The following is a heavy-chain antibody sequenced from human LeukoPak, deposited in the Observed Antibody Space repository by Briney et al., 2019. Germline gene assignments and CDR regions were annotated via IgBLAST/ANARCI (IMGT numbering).Heavy chain of an antibody. V-gene: IGHV1-2*02. CDR1: GYTFTVYY. J-gene: IGHJ4*02. CDR2: INPNSGGT. Sequence: ASVKVSCKASGYTFTVYYMHWVRQAPGQGLEWMGWINPNSGGTNYAQKFQGRVTTTRDTSISTAYMELSRLRSDDTAVYYCARVETVTDFDYWGQGTLVTVSS. CDR3: ARVETVTDFDY. D-gene: IGHD4-17*01.